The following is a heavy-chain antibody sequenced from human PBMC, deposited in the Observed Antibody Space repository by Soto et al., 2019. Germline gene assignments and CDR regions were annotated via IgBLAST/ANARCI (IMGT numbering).Heavy chain of an antibody. D-gene: IGHD3-3*01. J-gene: IGHJ6*03. CDR3: ARAAHYDFWSGYYDMDV. Sequence: EVQLLESGGGLVQPGGSLRLSCATSGFTFSSYAMAWVRQAPGKGLEWVSAISGSGGITYHAASVKGRFSISRDNSRNMLYLQMNSLGAEDTAVYYCARAAHYDFWSGYYDMDVWGIETTVTVSS. CDR1: GFTFSSYA. CDR2: ISGSGGIT. V-gene: IGHV3-23*01.